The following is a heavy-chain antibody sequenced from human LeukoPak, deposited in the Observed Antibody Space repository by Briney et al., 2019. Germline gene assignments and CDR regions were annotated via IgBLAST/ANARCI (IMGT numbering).Heavy chain of an antibody. J-gene: IGHJ4*02. Sequence: PGGSLRLSCAASGFTFSSYWMHWVRQAPGKGLVWVSRINSDGSSTSYADSVKGRFTISRDSAKNTLYLQMNSLRGEDTAVYYCAREVSQLVRDLDYWGQGTPVTVSS. CDR3: AREVSQLVRDLDY. CDR1: GFTFSSYW. D-gene: IGHD6-6*01. V-gene: IGHV3-74*01. CDR2: INSDGSST.